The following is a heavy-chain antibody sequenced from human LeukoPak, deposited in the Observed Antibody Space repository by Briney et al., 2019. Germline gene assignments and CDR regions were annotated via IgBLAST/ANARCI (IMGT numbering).Heavy chain of an antibody. CDR1: GYTFTSYG. Sequence: AASVKVSCKASGYTFTSYGISWVRQAPGQRLEWMGWINAGNGNTKYSQEFQGRVTITRDTSASTAYVELSSLRSEDMAVYYCARGGIVGAIHFDYWGQGTLVTVSS. J-gene: IGHJ4*02. CDR3: ARGGIVGAIHFDY. V-gene: IGHV1-3*03. CDR2: INAGNGNT. D-gene: IGHD1-26*01.